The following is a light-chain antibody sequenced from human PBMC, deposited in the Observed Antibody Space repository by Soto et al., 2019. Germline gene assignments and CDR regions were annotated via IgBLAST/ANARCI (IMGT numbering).Light chain of an antibody. CDR1: SSDVGGYNY. CDR2: DVS. Sequence: QSALTQPASVSGSPGQSITISCTGTSSDVGGYNYVSWYQQHPGKAPKVMIYDVSDRPSGVSNRFSCSESGNTASLTISGLQTEYEADYYCSSYTSSSIVGFGGGTKVTVL. V-gene: IGLV2-14*01. J-gene: IGLJ2*01. CDR3: SSYTSSSIVG.